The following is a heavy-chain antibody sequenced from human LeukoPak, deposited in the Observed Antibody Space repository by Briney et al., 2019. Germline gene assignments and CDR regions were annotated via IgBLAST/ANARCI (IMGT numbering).Heavy chain of an antibody. CDR2: ISAYNGNT. CDR1: GYTFTSYG. D-gene: IGHD1-14*01. V-gene: IGHV1-18*01. Sequence: ASVKVSCKASGYTFTSYGISWVRQAPGQGLEWMGWISAYNGNTNYAQKPQGRVTMTTDTSTSTAYMELRSLRSDDTAVYYCGRHTWNHDYENWFDPWGQGTLVTVSS. CDR3: GRHTWNHDYENWFDP. J-gene: IGHJ5*02.